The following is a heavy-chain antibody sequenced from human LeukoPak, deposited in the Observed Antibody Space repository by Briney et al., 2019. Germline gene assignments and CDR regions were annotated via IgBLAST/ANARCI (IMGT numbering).Heavy chain of an antibody. CDR2: MNPNSGNT. CDR3: ARGLTTEYSSSSLDFDY. Sequence: GASVNVSFKSSGYTFTSYDINWVRQATGQGLEWMGWMNPNSGNTGYAQKFQGRVTMTRNTSISTAYMELSSLRSEDTAVYYCARGLTTEYSSSSLDFDYWGQGTLVTVSS. J-gene: IGHJ4*02. D-gene: IGHD6-6*01. V-gene: IGHV1-8*01. CDR1: GYTFTSYD.